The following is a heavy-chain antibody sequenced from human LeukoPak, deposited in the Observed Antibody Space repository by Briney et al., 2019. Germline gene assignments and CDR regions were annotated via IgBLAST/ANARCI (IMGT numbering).Heavy chain of an antibody. CDR2: IYYSGST. Sequence: SETLSLTCTVSGGSISSYYWSWIRQPPGKGLEWIGYIYYSGSTNYNPSLKSRVTISADTSKNQFSLKLSSVTAADTAVYYCARYRRDQLLYWFDPWGQGTLVTVSS. D-gene: IGHD2-2*01. CDR1: GGSISSYY. V-gene: IGHV4-59*01. J-gene: IGHJ5*02. CDR3: ARYRRDQLLYWFDP.